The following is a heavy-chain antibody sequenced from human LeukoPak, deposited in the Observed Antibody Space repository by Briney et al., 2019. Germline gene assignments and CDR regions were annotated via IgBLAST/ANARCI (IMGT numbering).Heavy chain of an antibody. CDR2: ISPGGNTI. Sequence: PGASLRLSCAASGFTFSDYHMDWIRQAPGKGLEWVSYISPGGNTIYFADSVNGRFTLSRDSARNSLSLQMNSLTAEDTAVYYCAAGRDIAVAGPGGYFDYWGRGTLVTVSS. CDR1: GFTFSDYH. CDR3: AAGRDIAVAGPGGYFDY. D-gene: IGHD6-19*01. V-gene: IGHV3-11*01. J-gene: IGHJ4*02.